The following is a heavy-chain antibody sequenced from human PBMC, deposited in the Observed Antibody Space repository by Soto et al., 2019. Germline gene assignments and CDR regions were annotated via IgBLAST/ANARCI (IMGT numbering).Heavy chain of an antibody. CDR2: ISAYNANA. J-gene: IGHJ4*02. CDR3: ARENSYFDY. V-gene: IGHV1-18*01. Sequence: QIQLLQSGAEVKKPGASVKVTCKASGYTFRNFGISWVRQAPGQGLEWMGWISAYNANANYAQKFQGRLTMTADTSTSTAYIELRSLRSDDTAVYYCARENSYFDYLGQGTLVTVSS. CDR1: GYTFRNFG.